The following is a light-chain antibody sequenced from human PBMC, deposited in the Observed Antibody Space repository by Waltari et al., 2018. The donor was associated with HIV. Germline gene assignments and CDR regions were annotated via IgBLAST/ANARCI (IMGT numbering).Light chain of an antibody. CDR2: DND. J-gene: IGLJ1*01. CDR3: ETWHTAQNSGL. V-gene: IGLV1-51*01. Sequence: QSVLTQPPSVSAAPGQAVTISCSAAIGHFRNNFFSWYQHLPGTAPRLIIYDNDQRPSGIPDRFSASKSGTSATLAISGLQTGDEAFYYCETWHTAQNSGLFGTGTKVTVL. CDR1: IGHFRNNF.